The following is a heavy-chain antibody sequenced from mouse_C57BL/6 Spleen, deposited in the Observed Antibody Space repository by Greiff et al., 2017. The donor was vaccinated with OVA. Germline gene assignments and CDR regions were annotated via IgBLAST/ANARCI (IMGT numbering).Heavy chain of an antibody. CDR1: GYAFSSSW. J-gene: IGHJ2*01. D-gene: IGHD1-1*01. Sequence: QVQLQQSGPELVKPGASVKISCKASGYAFSSSWMNWVKQRPGKGLEWIGRIYPGDGDTNYNGKFKGKATLTADKSSSTAYMQLSSLTSEDSAVYFCAREDNYYGSSPHFDYWGQGTTLTVSS. CDR2: IYPGDGDT. V-gene: IGHV1-82*01. CDR3: AREDNYYGSSPHFDY.